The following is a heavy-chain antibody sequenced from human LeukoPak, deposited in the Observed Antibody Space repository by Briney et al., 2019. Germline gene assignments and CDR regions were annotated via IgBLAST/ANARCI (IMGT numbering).Heavy chain of an antibody. CDR3: ARVSATFRDAFDI. J-gene: IGHJ3*02. CDR2: IYYSGTT. V-gene: IGHV4-59*12. CDR1: GGSISSYY. D-gene: IGHD2/OR15-2a*01. Sequence: SETLSLTCTVSGGSISSYYWSWIRQPPGKGLEWIGYIYYSGTTNYNPSLKSRVTISVDTSKNQFSLKLSSVTAADTAVYYCARVSATFRDAFDIWGQGTMVTVSS.